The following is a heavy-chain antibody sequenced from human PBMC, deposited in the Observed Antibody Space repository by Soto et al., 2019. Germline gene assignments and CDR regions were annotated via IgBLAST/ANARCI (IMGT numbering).Heavy chain of an antibody. Sequence: GGSLRLSCAASGFTFTNACMNWVRQAPGKGLEWVGRIKSKTDGGTTDYAAPVKGRFTISRDDSKNTLYLQMNSLKTEDTAVYSCTTVNWNLGVLGFDLWGQGTLVTSPQ. CDR2: IKSKTDGGTT. CDR3: TTVNWNLGVLGFDL. J-gene: IGHJ5*02. CDR1: GFTFTNAC. D-gene: IGHD1-1*01. V-gene: IGHV3-15*07.